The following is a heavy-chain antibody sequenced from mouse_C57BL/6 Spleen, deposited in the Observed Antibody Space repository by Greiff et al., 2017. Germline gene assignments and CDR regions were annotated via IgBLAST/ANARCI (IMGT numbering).Heavy chain of an antibody. CDR1: GYTFTSYW. CDR2: IYPSDSET. Sequence: QVQLQQPGAELVRPGSSVKLSCKASGYTFTSYWMDWVKQRPGQGLEWIGNIYPSDSETHYNQKFKDKATLTVVKSSSTAYMQLSSLPSEDSAVYYCATTNYYGSSSFAYWGRGTLGTVSA. V-gene: IGHV1-61*01. D-gene: IGHD1-1*01. CDR3: ATTNYYGSSSFAY. J-gene: IGHJ3*01.